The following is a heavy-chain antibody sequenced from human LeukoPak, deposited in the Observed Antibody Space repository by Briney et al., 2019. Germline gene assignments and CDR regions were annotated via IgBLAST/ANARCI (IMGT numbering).Heavy chain of an antibody. CDR1: GLTFSSNW. CDR3: VRDGVGAPPFDY. Sequence: PGGSLRLSCAASGLTFSSNWMHWVRQAPGKGLVWVSRIKGDGSSTSYADSVKGRFTISRGNAKNTLFLQMNSLRAEDTAVYYCVRDGVGAPPFDYWGQGALVTVSS. CDR2: IKGDGSST. V-gene: IGHV3-74*01. J-gene: IGHJ4*02. D-gene: IGHD1-26*01.